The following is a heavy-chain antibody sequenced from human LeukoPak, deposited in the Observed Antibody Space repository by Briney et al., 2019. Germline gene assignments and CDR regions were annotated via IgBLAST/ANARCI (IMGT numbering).Heavy chain of an antibody. D-gene: IGHD1-26*01. Sequence: KFQGRVTITRDTSAGTAYMELSSLRSEDTAVYYCARSALVGATIFYYWGQGTLVTVSS. V-gene: IGHV1-3*01. CDR3: ARSALVGATIFYY. J-gene: IGHJ4*02.